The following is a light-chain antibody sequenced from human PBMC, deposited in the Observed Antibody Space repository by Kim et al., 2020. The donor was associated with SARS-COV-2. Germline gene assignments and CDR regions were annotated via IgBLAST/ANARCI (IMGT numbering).Light chain of an antibody. Sequence: AAGKTATISCGGNEIGSKGVPWYQQKPGQGPVLVLYYYSDRPSGFPKRFSGSSSGNTATPTISRVEAGDEADYYCQVWDSSSDHYVFGTGTKVTVL. CDR3: QVWDSSSDHYV. V-gene: IGLV3-21*04. J-gene: IGLJ1*01. CDR1: EIGSKG. CDR2: YYS.